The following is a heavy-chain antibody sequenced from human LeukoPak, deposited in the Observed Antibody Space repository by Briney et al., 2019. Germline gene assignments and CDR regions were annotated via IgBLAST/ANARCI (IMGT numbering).Heavy chain of an antibody. CDR3: ARGSHGSGGIDY. D-gene: IGHD3-10*01. J-gene: IGHJ4*02. Sequence: SGGSLRLSCAASGFTFSSYAMHWVRQAPGKGLEWVAVLSYDGSNKYYADSVKGRFTISRDNSKNMLYLQMNSLRAEDTAVYYCARGSHGSGGIDYWGQGTLVTVSS. V-gene: IGHV3-30*04. CDR2: LSYDGSNK. CDR1: GFTFSSYA.